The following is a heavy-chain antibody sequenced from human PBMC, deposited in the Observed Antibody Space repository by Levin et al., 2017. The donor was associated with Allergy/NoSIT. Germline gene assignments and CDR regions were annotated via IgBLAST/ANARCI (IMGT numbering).Heavy chain of an antibody. Sequence: SCAASGFTFSSYWMHWVRQAPGKGLVWVSRINSDGSSTSYADSVKGRFTISRDNAKNTLYLQMNSLRAEDTAVYYCARVGYCSSTSCYWSMEPSDYYYYMDVWGKGTTVTVSS. CDR2: INSDGSST. CDR1: GFTFSSYW. CDR3: ARVGYCSSTSCYWSMEPSDYYYYMDV. V-gene: IGHV3-74*01. D-gene: IGHD2-2*01. J-gene: IGHJ6*03.